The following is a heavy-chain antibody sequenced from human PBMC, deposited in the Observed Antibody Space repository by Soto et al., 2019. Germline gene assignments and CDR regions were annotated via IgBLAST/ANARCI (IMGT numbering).Heavy chain of an antibody. V-gene: IGHV4-61*01. CDR3: ARVGWGGDS. J-gene: IGHJ4*02. CDR1: CGSVSSGHYH. Sequence: SETLSLTCTVSCGSVSSGHYHWGWIRQPPGKGLEWIGFMSYSGRTDYNPSLKSRATISVDTSNNQFSLKLSSVTAADTAVYYCARVGWGGDSWGQGTLVTVSS. D-gene: IGHD7-27*01. CDR2: MSYSGRT.